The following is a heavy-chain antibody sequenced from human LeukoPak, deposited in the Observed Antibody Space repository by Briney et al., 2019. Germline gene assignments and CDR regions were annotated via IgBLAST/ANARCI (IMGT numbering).Heavy chain of an antibody. D-gene: IGHD3-3*01. J-gene: IGHJ1*01. V-gene: IGHV1-69*05. CDR1: GGTFSSYA. CDR2: IITIFGTA. CDR3: ARTPSNFWSGSAIYQYLQH. Sequence: SVKVSCKASGGTFSSYAISWVRQAPGQGLEWMVGIITIFGTANYAQKFQGRVTITTDGSTSTAYMELSSLRSEDTAVYYCARTPSNFWSGSAIYQYLQHWGQGTLVTVSS.